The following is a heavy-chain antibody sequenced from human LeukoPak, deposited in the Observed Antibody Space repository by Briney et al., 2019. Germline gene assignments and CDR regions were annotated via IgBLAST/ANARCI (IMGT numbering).Heavy chain of an antibody. CDR3: ARGSNNFDY. V-gene: IGHV4-59*08. J-gene: IGHJ4*02. CDR2: IYYSGST. D-gene: IGHD3-10*01. CDR1: GGSISSYY. Sequence: KPSETLSLTCTVSGGSISSYYWSWIRQPPGKGLEWIGYIYYSGSTNYNPSLKSRVTISIDTSKNQFSLSLSSLTAADTAVYYCARGSNNFDYWGQGTLVTVSS.